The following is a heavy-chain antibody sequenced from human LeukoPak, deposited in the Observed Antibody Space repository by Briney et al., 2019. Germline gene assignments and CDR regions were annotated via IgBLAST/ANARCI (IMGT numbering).Heavy chain of an antibody. CDR1: GFTFSSYE. V-gene: IGHV3-48*03. Sequence: PGGSLRLSCAASGFTFSSYEMNWVRQAPGKGLEWVSYISSSGSTIYYADSVKGRFTISRDNAKNSLYLQMNSLRAEDTAVYYCARLPNCSSTSCYHSWFDPWGQGTLVTVSS. J-gene: IGHJ5*02. CDR2: ISSSGSTI. D-gene: IGHD2-2*01. CDR3: ARLPNCSSTSCYHSWFDP.